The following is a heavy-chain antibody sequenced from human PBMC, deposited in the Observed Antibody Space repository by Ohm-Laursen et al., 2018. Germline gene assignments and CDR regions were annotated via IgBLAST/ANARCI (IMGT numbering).Heavy chain of an antibody. CDR2: INHSRST. Sequence: TLSLTCAVYGGSFSGYYWNWIRQPPGKGLEWIGEINHSRSTKYNSSFKSRVTISVDTSKNQFSLKLSSVTAADTAAYYCARGFSGWWGRIDYWGQGILVTVSS. CDR3: ARGFSGWWGRIDY. D-gene: IGHD6-19*01. J-gene: IGHJ4*02. CDR1: GGSFSGYY. V-gene: IGHV4-34*01.